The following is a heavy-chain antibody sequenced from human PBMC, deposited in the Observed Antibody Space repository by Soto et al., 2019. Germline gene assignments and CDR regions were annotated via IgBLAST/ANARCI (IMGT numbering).Heavy chain of an antibody. CDR3: ASTYYYGSGDNWFEP. CDR1: GGSISSYY. V-gene: IGHV4-59*08. J-gene: IGHJ5*02. D-gene: IGHD3-10*01. CDR2: IYYSGST. Sequence: SETLSLTCTVSGGSISSYYWSWIRQPPGKGLEWIGYIYYSGSTNYNPSLKSRVTISVDTSKNQFSLKLSSVTAADTAVYYCASTYYYGSGDNWFEPWGQGTLVTVSS.